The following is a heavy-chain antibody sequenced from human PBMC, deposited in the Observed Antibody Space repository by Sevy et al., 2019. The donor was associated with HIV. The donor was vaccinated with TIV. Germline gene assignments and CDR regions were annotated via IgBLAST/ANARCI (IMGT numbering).Heavy chain of an antibody. CDR1: GFTFDDYA. V-gene: IGHV3-9*01. CDR3: AKDVWSTRSRGDAFDI. Sequence: GGSLRLSCAASGFTFDDYAMHWVRQAPGKGLEWVSGLSWNSGSIGYADSVKGRFTISRDNAKNSLYLQMSSLRADDTAFYYCAKDVWSTRSRGDAFDIWGQGTLVTVSS. J-gene: IGHJ3*02. D-gene: IGHD1-1*01. CDR2: LSWNSGSI.